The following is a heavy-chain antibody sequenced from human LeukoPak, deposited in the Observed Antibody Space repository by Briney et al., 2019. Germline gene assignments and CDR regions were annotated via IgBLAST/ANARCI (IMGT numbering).Heavy chain of an antibody. CDR1: GFTFSSYW. J-gene: IGHJ4*02. V-gene: IGHV3-7*01. CDR2: IKQDGSEK. D-gene: IGHD3-22*01. CDR3: ARDQKYYYDSSGYGY. Sequence: GGSLGLSCAASGFTFSSYWMSWVRQAPGKGLEWVANIKQDGSEKYYVDSVKGRFTISRDNAKNSLYLQMNSLRAEDTAVYYCARDQKYYYDSSGYGYWGQGTLVTVSS.